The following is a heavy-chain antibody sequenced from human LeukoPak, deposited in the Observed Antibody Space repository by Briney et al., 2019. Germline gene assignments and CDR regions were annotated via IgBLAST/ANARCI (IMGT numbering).Heavy chain of an antibody. CDR3: ARGPSHYVGAGSATKDFDY. CDR2: ISAYNGNR. J-gene: IGHJ4*01. D-gene: IGHD3-10*01. V-gene: IGHV1-18*01. CDR1: DYTFSSYG. Sequence: ASVKVSCKASDYTFSSYGIHWVRQAPGQGPEWMGWISAYNGNRDYALKFQGRVTMATDTSTNTAQMELRSLRSDDTAVYYCARGPSHYVGAGSATKDFDYWGHGTLVIVFS.